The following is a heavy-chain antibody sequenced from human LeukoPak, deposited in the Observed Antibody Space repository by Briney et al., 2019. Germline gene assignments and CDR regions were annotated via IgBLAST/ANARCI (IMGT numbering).Heavy chain of an antibody. CDR2: IRYDGSNK. J-gene: IGHJ4*02. CDR3: AKDSAGFGELSCFDY. V-gene: IGHV3-30*02. D-gene: IGHD3-10*01. CDR1: GFTFSSYG. Sequence: GGSLRLSCAASGFTFSSYGMHWVRQAPGKGLEWVAFIRYDGSNKYYADSVKGRFTISRDNSKNTLYVQMNSLRAEDTAVYYCAKDSAGFGELSCFDYWGQGTLVTVSS.